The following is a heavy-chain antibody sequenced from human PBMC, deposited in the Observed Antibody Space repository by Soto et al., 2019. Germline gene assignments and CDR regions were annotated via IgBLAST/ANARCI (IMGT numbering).Heavy chain of an antibody. V-gene: IGHV4-30-4*01. CDR1: GGSISSLNDY. CDR2: IFDSVTA. J-gene: IGHJ5*02. Sequence: QVQLEQSGPGLVKPSQTLSLTCKISGGSISSLNDYWSWIRQSPGEGLEWIGYIFDSVTAHYNPSLKGRVRISEDTSQSHFSHTIQSVTVADTVVYYCATAVSWTGAFDQWGQGIPVTVSS. CDR3: ATAVSWTGAFDQ. D-gene: IGHD2-8*02.